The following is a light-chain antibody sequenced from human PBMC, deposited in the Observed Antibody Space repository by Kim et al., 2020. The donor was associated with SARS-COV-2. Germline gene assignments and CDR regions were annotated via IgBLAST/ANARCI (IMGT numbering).Light chain of an antibody. CDR2: EVS. CDR1: SSDVGGHNL. V-gene: IGLV2-14*01. Sequence: GQSITISCTGTSSDVGGHNLVCWYQQHPGKAPKLMICEVSKRPSGVSNRFSGSKSGNTASLTISGLQAEDEADYYCSSNTSTTTYVFGTGTKVTVL. J-gene: IGLJ1*01. CDR3: SSNTSTTTYV.